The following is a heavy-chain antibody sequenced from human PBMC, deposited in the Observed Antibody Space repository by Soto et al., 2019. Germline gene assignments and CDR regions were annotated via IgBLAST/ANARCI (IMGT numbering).Heavy chain of an antibody. Sequence: SVKVSCKASGGTFSSYAISWVRQAPGQGLEWMGGIIPIFGTANYAQKFQGRVTITADESTSTAYMELSSLRSEDTAVYYCARDLSRIAVAGSLGYYYYYGMDVWGQGTTVTVSS. CDR1: GGTFSSYA. J-gene: IGHJ6*02. CDR3: ARDLSRIAVAGSLGYYYYYGMDV. CDR2: IIPIFGTA. V-gene: IGHV1-69*13. D-gene: IGHD6-19*01.